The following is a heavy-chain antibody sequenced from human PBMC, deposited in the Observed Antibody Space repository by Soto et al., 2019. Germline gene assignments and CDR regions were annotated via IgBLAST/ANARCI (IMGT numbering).Heavy chain of an antibody. CDR3: ARGGYDWYFDL. Sequence: QVQLVQSGAEVKKPGASVKVSCKASGYTFNSYYIHWVRQSPGQGLEWMGIFNPSGGSTNYPQKLQGRVTLTRDTSTSTVYMELSSLSSEDTAIYYCARGGYDWYFDLWGRGTLVTVSS. D-gene: IGHD5-18*01. V-gene: IGHV1-46*02. CDR1: GYTFNSYY. CDR2: FNPSGGST. J-gene: IGHJ2*01.